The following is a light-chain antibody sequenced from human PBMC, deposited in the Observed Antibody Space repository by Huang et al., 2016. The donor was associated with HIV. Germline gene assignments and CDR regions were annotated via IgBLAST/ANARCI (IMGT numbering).Light chain of an antibody. J-gene: IGKJ1*01. V-gene: IGKV2-30*02. CDR1: RRLIHTDGNTY. Sequence: DVVMTQSPLSLSVTLGQAAAISCRSSRRLIHTDGNTYLNWFHQRPGQSPRRLIYKVSNRDAGVPDRFSGSGSGTDFTLEISSFEAEDVGVYYCMQGSHWPQTFGQGTKVEIK. CDR2: KVS. CDR3: MQGSHWPQT.